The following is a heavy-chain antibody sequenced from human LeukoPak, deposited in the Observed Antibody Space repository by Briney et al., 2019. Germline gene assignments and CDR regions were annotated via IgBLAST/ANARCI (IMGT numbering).Heavy chain of an antibody. CDR2: VNLQGGT. CDR1: GGSTTQTNY. Sequence: SETLSLTCDVSGGSTTQTNYWTWVRQPPGKGLEWIGEVNLQGGTNYNPSLLRRVAISVDTSANHVSLQMTSVTAADTAVYYCARGGGYCSGGSCPGGYWGQGTLVTVSS. J-gene: IGHJ4*02. D-gene: IGHD2-15*01. CDR3: ARGGGYCSGGSCPGGY. V-gene: IGHV4-4*02.